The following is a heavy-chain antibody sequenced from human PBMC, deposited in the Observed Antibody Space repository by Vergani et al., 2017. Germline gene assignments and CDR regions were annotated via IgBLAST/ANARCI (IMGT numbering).Heavy chain of an antibody. D-gene: IGHD4-23*01. J-gene: IGHJ6*02. Sequence: QVQLQELCPGLVKPSETLSRTFTVSGSPVSSGSYYWSWIWQPPGKGLEWIGYIDYSGSTKYNPSLKSRVTIAVDTSKNQLSLKLSSVTAADTAVYYCARVGCTTTVVTPGGNYYYYCMDVWGQGTTVTVSS. CDR3: ARVGCTTTVVTPGGNYYYYCMDV. CDR2: IDYSGST. V-gene: IGHV4-61*01. CDR1: GSPVSSGSYY.